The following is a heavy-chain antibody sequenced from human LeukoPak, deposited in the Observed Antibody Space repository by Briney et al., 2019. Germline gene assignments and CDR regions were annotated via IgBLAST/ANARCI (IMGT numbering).Heavy chain of an antibody. CDR3: ARGRRPYYYDSSGYYPSFDY. CDR2: INHSGST. D-gene: IGHD3-22*01. Sequence: PSETLSLTCAVYGGSFSGYYWSWIRQPPGKGLEWIGEINHSGSTNYNPSLKSRVTISVDTSKNQFSLKLSSVTAADTAVYYCARGRRPYYYDSSGYYPSFDYWGQGTQVTVSS. V-gene: IGHV4-34*01. J-gene: IGHJ4*02. CDR1: GGSFSGYY.